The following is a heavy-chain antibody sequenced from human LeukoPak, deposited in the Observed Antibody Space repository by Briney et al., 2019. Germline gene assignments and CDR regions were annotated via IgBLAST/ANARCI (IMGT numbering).Heavy chain of an antibody. V-gene: IGHV4-4*09. D-gene: IGHD6-19*01. CDR2: IYNGVPT. Sequence: SETLSLTCTTSGAPISRFFWGWARQPPGKGLEWIGNIYNGVPTFFNPSLKSRVSISVDTSKGQFSLQLASVTAADTAVYYCVQSAGWPGFDYWGQGILVTVSS. CDR3: VQSAGWPGFDY. CDR1: GAPISRFF. J-gene: IGHJ4*02.